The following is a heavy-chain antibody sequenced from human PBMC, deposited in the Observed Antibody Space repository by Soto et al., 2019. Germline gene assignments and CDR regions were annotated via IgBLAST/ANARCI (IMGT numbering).Heavy chain of an antibody. J-gene: IGHJ6*03. CDR2: INHSGST. CDR3: ARGYIVVVPAAMFHYYYYMYV. V-gene: IGHV4-34*01. D-gene: IGHD2-2*01. Sequence: QVQLQQWGAGLLKPSETLSLTCAVYGGSFSGYYWSWISQPPGKGLEWIGEINHSGSTNYNPSLKSRVTILVDTSKNQFSLKLSSVTAADTAVYYCARGYIVVVPAAMFHYYYYMYVWGKGTTVTVSS. CDR1: GGSFSGYY.